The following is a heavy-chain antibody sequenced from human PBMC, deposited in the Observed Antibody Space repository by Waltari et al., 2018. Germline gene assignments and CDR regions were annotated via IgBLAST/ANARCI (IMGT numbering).Heavy chain of an antibody. Sequence: QVQLQESGPGLVKPSQTLSLTCTVSGGSISRGSYSWSWIRQPAGKGLEWIGRIYTSGSTNYNPSLKSRVTISVDTSKNQFSLKLSSVTAADTAVYYCARVPFYCTNGVCYYYFDYWGQGTLVTVSS. CDR1: GGSISRGSYS. D-gene: IGHD2-8*01. J-gene: IGHJ4*02. V-gene: IGHV4-61*02. CDR3: ARVPFYCTNGVCYYYFDY. CDR2: IYTSGST.